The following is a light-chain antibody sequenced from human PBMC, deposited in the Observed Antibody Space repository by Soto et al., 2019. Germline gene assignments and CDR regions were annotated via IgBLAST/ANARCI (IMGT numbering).Light chain of an antibody. V-gene: IGLV2-8*01. CDR1: SSDIGAYKF. J-gene: IGLJ2*01. Sequence: QSVLTQPTSASGSPGQSVAISCTGTSSDIGAYKFVSSYQQHPGKAPKLIIYEVSIRPSGVPDRFSGSKSGNTASLTVSGLLAEDEADYYCSLYAGSNNVVFGGGTKLTVL. CDR2: EVS. CDR3: SLYAGSNNVV.